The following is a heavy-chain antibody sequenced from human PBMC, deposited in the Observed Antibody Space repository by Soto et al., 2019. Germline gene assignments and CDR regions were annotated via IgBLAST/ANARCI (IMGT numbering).Heavy chain of an antibody. V-gene: IGHV3-21*02. Sequence: EVQLVESGGGLVKPGGSLRLSCAASGFTFTSHNIYWFRQAPGKGLEWVSSISPYDHSMYYTDSVKGRFTVSKDNAKSSVYLQMDSLRAEDTAMYYCARELSTIVRAYNWGQGTLVTGSS. D-gene: IGHD3-10*01. CDR1: GFTFTSHN. CDR3: ARELSTIVRAYN. J-gene: IGHJ4*02. CDR2: ISPYDHSM.